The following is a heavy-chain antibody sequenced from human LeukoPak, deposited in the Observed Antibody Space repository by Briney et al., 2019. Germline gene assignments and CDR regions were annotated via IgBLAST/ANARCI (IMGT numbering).Heavy chain of an antibody. V-gene: IGHV3-20*04. CDR2: INWNGGST. J-gene: IGHJ6*03. CDR3: ARGTRYYYYYMDV. CDR1: GESFNGYY. Sequence: PSETLSLTCAVHGESFNGYYWGWIRQSPGKGLEWVSGINWNGGSTGYADSVKGRFTISRDNAKNSLYLQMNSLRAEDTALYYCARGTRYYYYYMDVWGKGTTATVSS.